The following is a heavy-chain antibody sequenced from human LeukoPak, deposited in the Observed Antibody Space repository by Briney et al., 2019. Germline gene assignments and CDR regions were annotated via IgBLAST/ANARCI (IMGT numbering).Heavy chain of an antibody. CDR3: AGDYYDSSGYYDG. CDR1: GYTFTGYY. V-gene: IGHV1-2*06. J-gene: IGHJ4*02. CDR2: INPNSGGT. Sequence: ASVKVSCKAYGYTFTGYYMHWVRQAPGQGLEWMGRINPNSGGTNYAQKFQGRVTMTRDTSISTAYMELSRLRSDDTAVYYCAGDYYDSSGYYDGWGQGTLVTVSS. D-gene: IGHD3-22*01.